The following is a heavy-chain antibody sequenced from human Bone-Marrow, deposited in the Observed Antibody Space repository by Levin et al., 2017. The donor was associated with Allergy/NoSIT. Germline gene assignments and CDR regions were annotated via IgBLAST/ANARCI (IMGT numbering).Heavy chain of an antibody. Sequence: GESLKISCKASGYTFTSYYLHWVRQAPGQGLEWMGIINPSGSSTTYTQKFQGRVTMTRDTSTSTVYMELNTLTSEDTAVYYCARGMVRGVIITGFDYWGQGTLVTVSS. D-gene: IGHD3-10*01. CDR3: ARGMVRGVIITGFDY. CDR2: INPSGSST. V-gene: IGHV1-46*03. J-gene: IGHJ4*02. CDR1: GYTFTSYY.